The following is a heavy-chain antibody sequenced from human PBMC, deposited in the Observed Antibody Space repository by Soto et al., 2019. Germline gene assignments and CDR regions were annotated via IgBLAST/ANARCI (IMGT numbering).Heavy chain of an antibody. CDR3: ARGVENIVVVLDVFGYYGMDV. V-gene: IGHV1-3*01. D-gene: IGHD2-2*01. CDR2: INAGNGNT. Sequence: ASVKVSCKASGYSFTSYVIYWVRQAPGQRXEWMGWINAGNGNTKYSQKFQGRVTITSDTSASTAYMELSSLRSEDTAVYFCARGVENIVVVLDVFGYYGMDVWGQGTTVTVSS. CDR1: GYSFTSYV. J-gene: IGHJ6*02.